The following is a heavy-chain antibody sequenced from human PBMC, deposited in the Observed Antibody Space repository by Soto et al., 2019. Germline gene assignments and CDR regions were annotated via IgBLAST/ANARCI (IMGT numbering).Heavy chain of an antibody. V-gene: IGHV2-26*01. CDR1: GLSITDSEMG. Sequence: QVTLKESGPVLVKPTETLTFRCTVSGLSITDSEMGVSWIRQPPGQPLEWLAHIDSSGEKSYRTFLKSRLAISNDTTKSQIVLTMTKMDPADTATYYCARRHLAVAVSPWFDPWGQGIPVTVSS. D-gene: IGHD6-19*01. CDR3: ARRHLAVAVSPWFDP. J-gene: IGHJ5*02. CDR2: IDSSGEK.